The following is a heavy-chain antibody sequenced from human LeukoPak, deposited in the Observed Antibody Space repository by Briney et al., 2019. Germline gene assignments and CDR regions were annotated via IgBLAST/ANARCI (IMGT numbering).Heavy chain of an antibody. D-gene: IGHD2-21*02. V-gene: IGHV1-46*01. CDR2: INPSGGST. CDR3: ARESLDCGGDCYLDY. Sequence: ASVKVSCKASGYTFTSYYMHWVRQAPGQGLEWMEIINPSGGSTSYAQKFQGRVTMTRDTSTSTVYMELSSLRSEDTAVYYCARESLDCGGDCYLDYWGQGTLVTVSS. CDR1: GYTFTSYY. J-gene: IGHJ4*02.